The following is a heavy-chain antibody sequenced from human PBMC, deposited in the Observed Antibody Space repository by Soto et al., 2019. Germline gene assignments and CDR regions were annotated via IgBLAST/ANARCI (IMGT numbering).Heavy chain of an antibody. CDR1: GIVFSDY. J-gene: IGHJ5*02. D-gene: IGHD3-16*01. CDR2: ISGSGRTI. V-gene: IGHV3-11*01. CDR3: ARLPFPWGWFDP. Sequence: QVQLVESGGGLVKPGGSLRLSCAASGIVFSDYMSWVRQAPGKGLEWLSYISGSGRTIYSADSVKGRFTISRDNATNSLSLQMNSVRNEDTAVYYCARLPFPWGWFDPWGQGTLVTVSS.